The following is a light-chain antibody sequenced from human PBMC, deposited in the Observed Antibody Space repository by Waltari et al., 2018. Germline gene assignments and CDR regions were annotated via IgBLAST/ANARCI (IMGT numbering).Light chain of an antibody. J-gene: IGKJ5*01. CDR1: QSVNF. Sequence: DTVLTQSPATLSLSPGERATLSCRASQSVNFLAWYQQKPGQAPRLLIYDSSKRATGIPARFCGSGSGTDFTLTISSLEPEDFVVYYCLQRSNWPPTFGQGTRLEIK. CDR3: LQRSNWPPT. CDR2: DSS. V-gene: IGKV3-11*01.